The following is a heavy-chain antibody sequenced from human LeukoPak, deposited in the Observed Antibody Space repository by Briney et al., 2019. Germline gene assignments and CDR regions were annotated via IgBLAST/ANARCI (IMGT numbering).Heavy chain of an antibody. J-gene: IGHJ5*02. CDR3: AGTQGWFDP. V-gene: IGHV3-23*01. Sequence: GGSLRLSCAASGFTFSSYAMSWVRQAPGKGLEGVSAIGGSGGRTYYAHSVKGRFTISRDNSKNTLYLQMNSLRAEDTAVYYCAGTQGWFDPWGQGTLVTVSS. CDR1: GFTFSSYA. CDR2: IGGSGGRT.